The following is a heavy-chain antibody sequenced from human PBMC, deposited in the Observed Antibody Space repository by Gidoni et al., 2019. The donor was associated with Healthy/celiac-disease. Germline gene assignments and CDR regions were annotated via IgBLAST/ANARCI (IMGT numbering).Heavy chain of an antibody. V-gene: IGHV3-23*01. D-gene: IGHD3-10*01. CDR3: AKVAGYYYGSGSPTRDGYYYYYGMDV. J-gene: IGHJ6*02. CDR2: ISGSGGST. Sequence: EVQLLESGGGLVQPGGSLRLSCAASGFTFSSYAMSWVRQAPGKGLEWVSAISGSGGSTYYADSVKGRFTISRDNSKNTLYLQMNSLRAEDTAVYYCAKVAGYYYGSGSPTRDGYYYYYGMDVWGQGTTVTVSS. CDR1: GFTFSSYA.